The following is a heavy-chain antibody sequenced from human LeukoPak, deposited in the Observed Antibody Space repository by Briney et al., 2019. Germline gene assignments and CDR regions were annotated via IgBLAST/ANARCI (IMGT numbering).Heavy chain of an antibody. CDR1: GFTFSSYW. D-gene: IGHD3/OR15-3a*01. J-gene: IGHJ4*02. V-gene: IGHV3-7*01. Sequence: GGSLRLSCAASGFTFSSYWMSWVRQAPGKGLEWVANIKQDGSEKYYVDSVKGRFTTSKDNAKNSLYLQMNSLRAEDTAVYYCARVSGYYTGGDFDYWGQGTLVTVSS. CDR3: ARVSGYYTGGDFDY. CDR2: IKQDGSEK.